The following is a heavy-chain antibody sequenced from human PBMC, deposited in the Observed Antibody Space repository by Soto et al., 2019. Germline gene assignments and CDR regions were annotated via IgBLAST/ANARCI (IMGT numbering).Heavy chain of an antibody. Sequence: PXGSLIVSWASSGITFSDYYMSLILQAPGKGLEWVSYISSSGSTIYYADSVKGRFTISRDNAKNSLYLQMNSLRAEDTAVYYCARERPAYDFWSGYWGGGGEGMDVWGQGTAVTVSS. V-gene: IGHV3-11*01. CDR2: ISSSGSTI. CDR1: GITFSDYY. J-gene: IGHJ6*02. CDR3: ARERPAYDFWSGYWGGGGEGMDV. D-gene: IGHD3-3*01.